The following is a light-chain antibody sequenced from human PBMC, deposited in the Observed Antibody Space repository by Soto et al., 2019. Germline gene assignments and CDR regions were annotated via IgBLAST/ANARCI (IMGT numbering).Light chain of an antibody. Sequence: QSVLTQPPSVSGAPGQRVTTSCTGSSSNTGAGYDVHWYQQLPGTAPKLLIYGNSNRPSGVPDRFSGSKSGTSASLAITGLQAEDEADYYCQSYDSSLSRVFGTGTKVTVL. CDR1: SSNTGAGYD. V-gene: IGLV1-40*01. CDR3: QSYDSSLSRV. CDR2: GNS. J-gene: IGLJ1*01.